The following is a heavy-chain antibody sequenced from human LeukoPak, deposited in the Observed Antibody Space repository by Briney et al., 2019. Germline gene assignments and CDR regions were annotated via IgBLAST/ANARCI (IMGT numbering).Heavy chain of an antibody. Sequence: GGSLRLSCAASGFTFSSYAMSWVRQAPGKGLEWVSAISGSGGSTYYADSVKGRFTLSSDSSRSTVYFQLNNLRVEDTAIYYCAKASWVASTDAVRWGQGTLVTVSS. CDR2: ISGSGGST. CDR1: GFTFSSYA. J-gene: IGHJ4*02. CDR3: AKASWVASTDAVR. V-gene: IGHV3-23*01. D-gene: IGHD3-16*01.